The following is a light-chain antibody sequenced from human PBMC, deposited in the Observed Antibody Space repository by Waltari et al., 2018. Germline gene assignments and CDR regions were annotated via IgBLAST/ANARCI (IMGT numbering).Light chain of an antibody. J-gene: IGLJ2*01. CDR1: SSYVGDYNY. CDR2: EVS. Sequence: QSALTQPPSASGSPGQSVTISCPGTSSYVGDYNYVSWYQQHPGKAPKLLIYEVSKRASGVPDRFSGSKSGNTASLTVSGLQAEDEADYYCASRGASKVFGGGTKLTVL. V-gene: IGLV2-8*01. CDR3: ASRGASKV.